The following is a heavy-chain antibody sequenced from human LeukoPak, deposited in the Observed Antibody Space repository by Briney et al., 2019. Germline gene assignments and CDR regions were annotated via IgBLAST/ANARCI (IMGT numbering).Heavy chain of an antibody. J-gene: IGHJ4*02. CDR3: ARDQGGVVIIMDPFDY. Sequence: ASVKVSCKAPGYTFNNYGISWVRQAPGQGLEWMGWISAYNGNTNYAQKLQGRVTMTTDTSTSTAYMELRSLRSDDTAVYYCARDQGGVVIIMDPFDYWGQGTLVTVSS. D-gene: IGHD3-3*01. CDR1: GYTFNNYG. V-gene: IGHV1-18*01. CDR2: ISAYNGNT.